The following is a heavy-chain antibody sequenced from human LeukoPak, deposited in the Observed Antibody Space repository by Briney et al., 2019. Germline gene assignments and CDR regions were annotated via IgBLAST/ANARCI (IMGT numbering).Heavy chain of an antibody. CDR1: GYTLTELS. CDR2: FDPEDGET. J-gene: IGHJ4*02. V-gene: IGHV1-24*01. D-gene: IGHD3-10*01. CDR3: ATDYYGSGSYSY. Sequence: ASVKDSCKVSGYTLTELSMHWVRQAPGKGLEWMGGFDPEDGETIYAQKFQGRVTMTEDTSTDTAYMELSSLRSEDTAVYYCATDYYGSGSYSYWGQGTLVTVSS.